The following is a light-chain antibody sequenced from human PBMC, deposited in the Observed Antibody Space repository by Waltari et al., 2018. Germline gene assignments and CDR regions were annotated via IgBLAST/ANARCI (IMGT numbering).Light chain of an antibody. Sequence: QAVVTQEPSLTVSPGGTVTLTFAPSSEAVTSGHYPYWLQQRPGQAPRTLIFNTNDKHSWTPARFSGSLLGGRAALTLSGAQPEDEAEYFCLLFYGGAWVFGGGTEVTVL. V-gene: IGLV7-46*01. CDR3: LLFYGGAWV. J-gene: IGLJ3*02. CDR1: SEAVTSGHY. CDR2: NTN.